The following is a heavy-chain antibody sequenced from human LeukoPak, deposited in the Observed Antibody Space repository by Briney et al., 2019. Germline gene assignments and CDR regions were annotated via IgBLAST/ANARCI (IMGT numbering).Heavy chain of an antibody. Sequence: ASVKVSCKASGYTFTSYDINWVRQATGQGLEWMGWINPNSGGTNYAQKFQGRVTITRDTSASTAYMELSSLRSEDTAVYYCARIMGTFPYYFDYWGQGTLVTVSS. J-gene: IGHJ4*02. D-gene: IGHD1-26*01. CDR3: ARIMGTFPYYFDY. V-gene: IGHV1-8*01. CDR2: INPNSGGT. CDR1: GYTFTSYD.